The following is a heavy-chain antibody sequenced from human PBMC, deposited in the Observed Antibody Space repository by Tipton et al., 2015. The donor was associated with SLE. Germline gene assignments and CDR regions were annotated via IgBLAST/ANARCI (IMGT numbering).Heavy chain of an antibody. J-gene: IGHJ3*02. CDR2: IIPMSGTA. V-gene: IGHV1-69*05. CDR1: GGTFSSYA. CDR3: ARDQGGYSLLNAFDI. Sequence: QSGPEVKKPGSSVKVSCKASGGTFSSYAISWVRQAPGQGLEWMGGIIPMSGTANYAQKFQGRVTITTDESTSTAYMELSSLRSEDTAVYYCARDQGGYSLLNAFDIWGQGTMVTVSS. D-gene: IGHD6-13*01.